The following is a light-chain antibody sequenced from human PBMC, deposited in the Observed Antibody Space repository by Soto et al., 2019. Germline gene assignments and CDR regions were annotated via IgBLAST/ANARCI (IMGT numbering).Light chain of an antibody. CDR2: AAS. CDR3: EQERSPAWA. CDR1: QGSRTC. V-gene: IGKV1-27*01. Sequence: IELTQGASALRASVGYRFTIACGASQGSRTCLAWYQQKPGKVPKLLIYAASSLQSGVPSRFSGSGSGIEFSLTISSLQPDDFAAYLCEQERSPAWALRQGTKVDIK. J-gene: IGKJ1*01.